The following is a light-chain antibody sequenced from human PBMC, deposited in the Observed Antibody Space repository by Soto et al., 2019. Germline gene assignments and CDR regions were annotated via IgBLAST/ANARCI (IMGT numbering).Light chain of an antibody. CDR2: DAS. V-gene: IGKV3-11*01. J-gene: IGKJ1*01. Sequence: EIVLTQSPATLSLSPGERATLSCRASQSVSSYLAWYQQKPGQAPRLLNYDASDRATGIPARFSGSGSGTDFTLTISSLEPEDLAVYYCQQRINWPWTFGQGTKVEIK. CDR1: QSVSSY. CDR3: QQRINWPWT.